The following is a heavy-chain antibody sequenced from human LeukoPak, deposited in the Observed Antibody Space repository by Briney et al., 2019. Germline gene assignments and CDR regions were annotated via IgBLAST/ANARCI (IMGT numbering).Heavy chain of an antibody. D-gene: IGHD2-15*01. CDR2: ISGSGGST. J-gene: IGHJ4*02. V-gene: IGHV3-23*01. CDR3: ANGPLDIVVVVAAPSDY. Sequence: GRSLRLSCAASGFTFSSYAMSWVRQAPGKGLEWVSAISGSGGSTYYADSVKGRFTISRDNSKNTLYLQMSSLRAEDTAVYYCANGPLDIVVVVAAPSDYWGQGTLVTVSS. CDR1: GFTFSSYA.